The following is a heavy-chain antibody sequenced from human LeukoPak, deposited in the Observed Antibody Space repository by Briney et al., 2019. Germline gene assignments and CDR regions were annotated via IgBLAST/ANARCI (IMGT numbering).Heavy chain of an antibody. CDR3: AKPNDYYDSSGYPIDY. CDR1: GFTFSDYY. D-gene: IGHD3-22*01. V-gene: IGHV3-23*01. J-gene: IGHJ4*02. CDR2: ISGSGGST. Sequence: PGGSLRLSCAASGFTFSDYYMSWVRQAPGKGLEWVSAISGSGGSTYYADSVKGRFTISRDNSKNTLYLQMNSLRAEDTAVYYCAKPNDYYDSSGYPIDYWGQGTLVTVSS.